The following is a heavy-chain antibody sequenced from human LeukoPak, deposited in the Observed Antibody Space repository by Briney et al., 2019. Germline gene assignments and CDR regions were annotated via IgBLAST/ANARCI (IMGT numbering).Heavy chain of an antibody. CDR3: AREYYYGSGSYWWFDP. CDR2: INQGARET. CDR1: GFTFGTFW. D-gene: IGHD3-10*01. V-gene: IGHV3-7*01. J-gene: IGHJ5*02. Sequence: GGSLRLSCEASGFTFGTFWMSWVRQAPGKGLEWVANINQGARETNYVDSVKGRFTIARDDAKNSLYLQMNSLRPEDTAMYFCAREYYYGSGSYWWFDPWGQGTLVTVSS.